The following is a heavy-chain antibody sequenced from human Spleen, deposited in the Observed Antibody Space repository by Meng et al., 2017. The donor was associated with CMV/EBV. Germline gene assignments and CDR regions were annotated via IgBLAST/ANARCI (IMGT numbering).Heavy chain of an antibody. CDR3: ARGLTRLGYSYAVYYFDY. CDR1: GFAFDDYA. J-gene: IGHJ4*02. Sequence: GESLKISCAASGFAFDDYAMSWVRQAPGKGLEWVSAINWNGGSTGYSDSVKGRFTISRDNAKNSLYLQMNSLRAEDTALYYCARGLTRLGYSYAVYYFDYWGQGTLVTVSS. D-gene: IGHD5-18*01. CDR2: INWNGGST. V-gene: IGHV3-20*04.